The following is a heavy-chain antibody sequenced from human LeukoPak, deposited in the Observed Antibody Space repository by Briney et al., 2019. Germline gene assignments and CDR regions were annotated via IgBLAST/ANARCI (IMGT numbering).Heavy chain of an antibody. J-gene: IGHJ5*02. V-gene: IGHV1-18*01. Sequence: GASVKVSCKASGYTFTSYNINWVRQAPGQGLEWIGWISAYNGNTNYAQKLQGRVTMTTDTSTSTAYMELRSLRSDDTAVYYCARIGQSVVPAAPAPYNWFDPWGQGTLVTVSS. CDR3: ARIGQSVVPAAPAPYNWFDP. CDR1: GYTFTSYN. CDR2: ISAYNGNT. D-gene: IGHD2-2*01.